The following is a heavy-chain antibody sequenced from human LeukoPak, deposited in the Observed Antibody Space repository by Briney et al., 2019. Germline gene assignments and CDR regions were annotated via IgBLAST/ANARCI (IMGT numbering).Heavy chain of an antibody. CDR1: GFTFSSYG. J-gene: IGHJ4*02. CDR3: ARDSESSYYDILTGYCPLDY. Sequence: GGSLRLSCAASGFTFSSYGMHWVRQAPGKGLEWVAVIWYDGSNKYYADSVKGRFTISRDNSKNTLYLQMNSLRAEVTAVYYCARDSESSYYDILTGYCPLDYWGQGTLVTVSS. CDR2: IWYDGSNK. D-gene: IGHD3-9*01. V-gene: IGHV3-33*01.